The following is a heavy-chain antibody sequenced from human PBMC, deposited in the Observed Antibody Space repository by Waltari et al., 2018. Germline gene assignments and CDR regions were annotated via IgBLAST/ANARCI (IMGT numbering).Heavy chain of an antibody. CDR2: INVDGGYI. V-gene: IGHV3-74*01. CDR3: AKPTYGPGSYLIDH. D-gene: IGHD3-10*01. CDR1: GFRFGDYW. J-gene: IGHJ4*02. Sequence: EVHLAESGGGVVQPGGSLRLSCTGSGFRFGDYWRHWVRQAPGKGLEWVSRINVDGGYISYGDSVKGRFTISRDNSKNTLYLQMNSLRAEDTATYYCAKPTYGPGSYLIDHWGQGTLVTVSS.